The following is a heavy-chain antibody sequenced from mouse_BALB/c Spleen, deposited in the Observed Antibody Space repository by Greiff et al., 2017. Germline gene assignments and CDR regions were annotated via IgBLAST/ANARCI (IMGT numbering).Heavy chain of an antibody. J-gene: IGHJ4*01. CDR2: IDPANGNT. CDR3: ASPTAPSMDY. Sequence: LVESGAELVKPGASVKLSCTASGFNIKDTYMHWVKQRPEQGLEWIGRIDPANGNTKYDPKFQGKATITADTSSNTAYLQLSSLTSEDTAVYYCASPTAPSMDYWGQGTSVTVSS. CDR1: GFNIKDTY. D-gene: IGHD1-2*01. V-gene: IGHV14-3*02.